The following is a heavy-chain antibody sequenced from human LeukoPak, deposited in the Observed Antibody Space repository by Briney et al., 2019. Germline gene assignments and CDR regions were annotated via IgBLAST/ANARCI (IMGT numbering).Heavy chain of an antibody. CDR1: GFTFDDYA. D-gene: IGHD6-19*01. CDR3: AKPRGSGWFPFDY. J-gene: IGHJ4*02. Sequence: PGXSLRLXCAASGFTFDDYAMDWVRHAPGKGLEWVSLITGDGRNTYYADSVEGRFTISRDNSKNSLYLQMNSLRIEDTAFYYCAKPRGSGWFPFDYWGQGTLVTVSS. CDR2: ITGDGRNT. V-gene: IGHV3-43*02.